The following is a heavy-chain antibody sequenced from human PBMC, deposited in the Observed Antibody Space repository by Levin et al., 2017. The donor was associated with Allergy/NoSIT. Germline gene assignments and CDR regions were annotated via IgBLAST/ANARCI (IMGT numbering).Heavy chain of an antibody. J-gene: IGHJ3*02. V-gene: IGHV3-30*04. CDR2: ISYDGSNK. CDR1: GFTFSSYA. Sequence: PGGSLRLSCAASGFTFSSYAMHWVRQAPGKGLEWVAVISYDGSNKYYADSVKGRFTISRDNSKNTLYLQMNSLRAEDTAVYYCASQGENGVGAFDIWGQGTMVTVSS. D-gene: IGHD1-26*01. CDR3: ASQGENGVGAFDI.